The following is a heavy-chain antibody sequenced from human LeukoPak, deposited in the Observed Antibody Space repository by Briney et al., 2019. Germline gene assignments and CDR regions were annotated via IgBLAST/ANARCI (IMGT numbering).Heavy chain of an antibody. CDR1: GVSISSSNSY. J-gene: IGHJ3*02. D-gene: IGHD6-19*01. CDR3: ARTSSGWYKDAFDI. Sequence: SETLSLTCTVSGVSISSSNSYWGWIRQPPGKGLEWIGSIYYSGSTYYNPSLKSRVTISVDTSKNQFSLKLNSLTAADTAVYYCARTSSGWYKDAFDIWGQGTMVTVSS. CDR2: IYYSGST. V-gene: IGHV4-39*07.